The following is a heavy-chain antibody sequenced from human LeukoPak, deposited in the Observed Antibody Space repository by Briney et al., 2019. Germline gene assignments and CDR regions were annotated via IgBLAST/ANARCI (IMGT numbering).Heavy chain of an antibody. V-gene: IGHV3-21*01. D-gene: IGHD3-22*01. CDR2: ISSSSSYI. Sequence: PGGSLRLSCAASGFTFSSYSMNWVRQAPGKGLEWVSSISSSSSYIYYADSVKGRFTISRDNAKNSLYLQMNSLRAEDTAVYYCAGSLYYYDSSSYYYADYWGQGTLVTVSS. CDR3: AGSLYYYDSSSYYYADY. CDR1: GFTFSSYS. J-gene: IGHJ4*02.